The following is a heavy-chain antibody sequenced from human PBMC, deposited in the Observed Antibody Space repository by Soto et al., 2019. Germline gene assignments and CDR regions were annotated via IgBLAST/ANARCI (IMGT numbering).Heavy chain of an antibody. J-gene: IGHJ4*02. CDR2: IYYSGST. V-gene: IGHV4-39*01. CDR3: AKSEKNHTYFDY. CDR1: GGSISSSSYY. Sequence: QLQLQESGPGLVKPSETLSLTCTVSGGSISSSSYYWGWIRQPPGKGLEWFGSIYYSGSTYYNPSLKSRVTISVDTCRSRSSINLSSMIAADTAEYYCAKSEKNHTYFDYRGQGTLVTDSS.